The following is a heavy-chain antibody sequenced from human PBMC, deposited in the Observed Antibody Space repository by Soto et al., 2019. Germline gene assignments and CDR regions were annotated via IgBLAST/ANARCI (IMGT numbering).Heavy chain of an antibody. D-gene: IGHD5-12*01. J-gene: IGHJ4*02. CDR2: IFYTGIT. CDR3: AKGAGRDGYNPA. Sequence: QVQLQQSGPGLMKPSETLSLTCTVSGDSISSSYWSWFRQPPGKGLEYIGYIFYTGITNYNPSLKSRVTISMDTSKNQFSLNLNSVTAADTAVYYCAKGAGRDGYNPARGQGTLVPVSA. CDR1: GDSISSSY. V-gene: IGHV4-59*01.